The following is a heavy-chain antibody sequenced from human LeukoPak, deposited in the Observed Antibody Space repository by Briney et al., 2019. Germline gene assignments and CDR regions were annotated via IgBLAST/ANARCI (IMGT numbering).Heavy chain of an antibody. D-gene: IGHD2-2*01. Sequence: ASVKVSCKASGYTFTSYAMHWVRQATGQRLEWMGWINAGNGNTKYSQKFQGRVTITRDTSASTAYMELSSLRSEDTAVYYCARSEYCSSTSCYAAWFDPWGQGTLVTVSS. CDR1: GYTFTSYA. CDR3: ARSEYCSSTSCYAAWFDP. CDR2: INAGNGNT. V-gene: IGHV1-3*01. J-gene: IGHJ5*02.